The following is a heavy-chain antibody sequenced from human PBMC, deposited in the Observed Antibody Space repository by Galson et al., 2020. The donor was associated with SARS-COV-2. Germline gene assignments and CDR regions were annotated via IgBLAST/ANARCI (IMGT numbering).Heavy chain of an antibody. Sequence: GESLKISCAASGFTVSSNYMSWVRQAPGKGLEWVSVIYSGGSSYYADSVKGRFTISRDNSKNTLYLQMNSLRAEDTAVYYCARCYGDYYFDYWGQGTLVTVSS. CDR3: ARCYGDYYFDY. J-gene: IGHJ4*02. CDR2: IYSGGSS. CDR1: GFTVSSNY. D-gene: IGHD4-17*01. V-gene: IGHV3-66*01.